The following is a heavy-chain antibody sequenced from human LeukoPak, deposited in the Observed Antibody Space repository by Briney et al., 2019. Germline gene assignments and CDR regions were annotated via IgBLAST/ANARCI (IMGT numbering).Heavy chain of an antibody. Sequence: PGVSLRLPCAASGFAFSSYGMHWVPQAPGKGLEWVVVLSYDGPNIYYTDSVKGRFTISRDNSKNMLYLQMNSLRAEDTAVYHCAKERDDYACYVIDVWGQGTTVIVSS. CDR2: LSYDGPNI. J-gene: IGHJ6*02. CDR1: GFAFSSYG. CDR3: AKERDDYACYVIDV. V-gene: IGHV3-30*18. D-gene: IGHD4/OR15-4a*01.